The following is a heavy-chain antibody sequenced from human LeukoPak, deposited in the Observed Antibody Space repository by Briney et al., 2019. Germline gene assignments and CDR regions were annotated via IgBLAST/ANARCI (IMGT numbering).Heavy chain of an antibody. CDR3: ARYNRARAYCGGDCYGGMDV. CDR2: ISAYNGNT. J-gene: IGHJ6*02. V-gene: IGHV1-18*01. D-gene: IGHD2-21*02. Sequence: PQASVKVSCKASGYTFTSYGISWVRQAPGQGLEWMGWISAYNGNTNYAQKLQGRVTMTTDTSTSTAYMELRSLRSDDTAVYYCARYNRARAYCGGDCYGGMDVWGQGTTVTVSS. CDR1: GYTFTSYG.